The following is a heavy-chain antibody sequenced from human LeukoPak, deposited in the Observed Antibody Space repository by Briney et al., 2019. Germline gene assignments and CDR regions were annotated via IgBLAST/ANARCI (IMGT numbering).Heavy chain of an antibody. CDR1: GFTFSSYA. V-gene: IGHV3-15*01. CDR3: TTEDYVWGSFDY. Sequence: KAGGSLRLSCAASGFTFSSYAMSWVRQAPGKGLEWVGRIKSKTDGGTTDYAAPVKGRFTISRDDSKNTLYLQMNSLKTEDTAVYYCTTEDYVWGSFDYWGQGTLVTVSS. CDR2: IKSKTDGGTT. J-gene: IGHJ4*02. D-gene: IGHD3-16*01.